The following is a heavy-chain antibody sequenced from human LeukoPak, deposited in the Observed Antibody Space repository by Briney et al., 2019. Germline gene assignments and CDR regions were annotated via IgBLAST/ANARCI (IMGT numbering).Heavy chain of an antibody. D-gene: IGHD2-15*01. V-gene: IGHV1-18*01. CDR2: ISAYNGNT. CDR1: GYTFTSYA. CDR3: ARDSLILRTLDY. Sequence: PAASVKVSCKASGYTFTSYAMNWVRQAPGQGLEWMGWISAYNGNTNYAQKLQGRVTMTTDTSTSTAYMELRSLRSDDTAVYYCARDSLILRTLDYWGQGTLVTVSS. J-gene: IGHJ4*02.